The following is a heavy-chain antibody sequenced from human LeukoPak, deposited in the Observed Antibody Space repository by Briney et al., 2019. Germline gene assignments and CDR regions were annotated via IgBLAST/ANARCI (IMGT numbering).Heavy chain of an antibody. CDR2: IIPVFGST. CDR1: GGTFSTYA. CDR3: ARALDILVVPTSDNWLDP. J-gene: IGHJ5*02. Sequence: ASVKVSCKASGGTFSTYAITWVRQAPGQGLEWMGGIIPVFGSTNYAENFQGRLVITADESTTTAYMELSSLTSDDTAVYYCARALDILVVPTSDNWLDPWGQGTLVTVSS. D-gene: IGHD2-2*01. V-gene: IGHV1-69*13.